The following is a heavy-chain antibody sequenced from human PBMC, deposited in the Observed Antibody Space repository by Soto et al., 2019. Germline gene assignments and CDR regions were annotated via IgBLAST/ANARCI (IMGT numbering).Heavy chain of an antibody. J-gene: IGHJ4*02. CDR3: ASVPIWCGSSSCYTEGFDS. CDR2: ISAGGSDT. Sequence: GGSLRLSCVASGFVFSDYAMSWVRQAPGKGLEWVSAISAGGSDTYYADSVKGRFTVSRVNSESTLYLQMNTLRAEDTAIYYCASVPIWCGSSSCYTEGFDSWGQGTLVTVSS. V-gene: IGHV3-23*01. CDR1: GFVFSDYA. D-gene: IGHD2-2*01.